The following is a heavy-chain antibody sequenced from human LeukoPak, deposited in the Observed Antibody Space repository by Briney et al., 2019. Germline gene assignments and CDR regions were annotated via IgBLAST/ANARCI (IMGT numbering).Heavy chain of an antibody. D-gene: IGHD1-26*01. CDR1: GGSISSSSYY. Sequence: SETLSLTCTVSGGSISSSSYYWGWIRQPPGKGLEWIGSIYYSGSTYYNPSLKSRVTISVDTSKNQFSLKLSSVTAADTAVCYCARRAIVGATRYEGNDYWGQGTLVTVSS. CDR3: ARRAIVGATRYEGNDY. J-gene: IGHJ4*02. V-gene: IGHV4-39*01. CDR2: IYYSGST.